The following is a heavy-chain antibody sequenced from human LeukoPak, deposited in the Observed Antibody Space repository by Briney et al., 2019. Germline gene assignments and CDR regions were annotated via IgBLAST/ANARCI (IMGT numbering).Heavy chain of an antibody. CDR2: IYHSGST. CDR1: GGSISSGGYS. J-gene: IGHJ3*02. V-gene: IGHV4-30-2*01. Sequence: SETLSLTCALSGGSISSGGYSWSWIRQPPGKGLEWIGYIYHSGSTYYNPSLKSRVTISVDRSKNQFSLKLSSVTAADTAVYYCARGVLWFRPPFDIWGQGTMVTVSS. CDR3: ARGVLWFRPPFDI. D-gene: IGHD3-10*01.